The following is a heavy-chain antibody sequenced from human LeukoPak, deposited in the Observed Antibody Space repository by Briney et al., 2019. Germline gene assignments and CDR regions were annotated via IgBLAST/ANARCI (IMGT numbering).Heavy chain of an antibody. CDR1: GYTFTSYA. CDR2: INAGNGNT. J-gene: IGHJ3*02. V-gene: IGHV1-3*01. D-gene: IGHD6-19*01. Sequence: ASVKVSCKASGYTFTSYAMHWVRQAPGQRLEWMGWINAGNGNTKYSQKFQGRVTITGDTSASTAYMELSSLRSEDTAVYYCARGTPMAGLFPIDIWGQGTMVTVSS. CDR3: ARGTPMAGLFPIDI.